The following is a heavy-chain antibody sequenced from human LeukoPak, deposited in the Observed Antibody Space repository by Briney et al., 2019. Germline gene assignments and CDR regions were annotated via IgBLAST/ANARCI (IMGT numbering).Heavy chain of an antibody. Sequence: GGSLRLSCAASGLTVSSNYMSWVRQAPGKGLEWVSVISDGGSTSYADSVKGRFTISRDTSKNTLYLQMNSLRAEDTAVYYCARGSYNWNFPGDYWGQGTLVTVSA. CDR2: ISDGGST. D-gene: IGHD1-7*01. CDR1: GLTVSSNY. V-gene: IGHV3-53*01. CDR3: ARGSYNWNFPGDY. J-gene: IGHJ4*02.